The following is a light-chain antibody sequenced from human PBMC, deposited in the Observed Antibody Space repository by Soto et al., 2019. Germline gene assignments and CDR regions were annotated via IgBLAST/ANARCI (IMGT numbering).Light chain of an antibody. CDR2: AAS. J-gene: IGKJ4*01. CDR1: QSISSY. Sequence: DIQMTQSPSSLSASVGDRVTITGRASQSISSYLNWYQQKPGKAPKLLIYAASSLQSGVPSGFSGSGSGTDFTLTISSLQPEDFATYYCQQSYSTPLTFGGGTKVDIK. V-gene: IGKV1-39*01. CDR3: QQSYSTPLT.